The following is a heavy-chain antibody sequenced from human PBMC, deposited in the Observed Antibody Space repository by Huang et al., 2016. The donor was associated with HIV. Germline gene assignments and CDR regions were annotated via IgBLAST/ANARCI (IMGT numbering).Heavy chain of an antibody. J-gene: IGHJ4*02. D-gene: IGHD5-18*01. CDR2: IYPGDSDT. CDR3: ARPLLGYSYGYYFDQ. CDR1: GFSFTNYW. Sequence: EVQLVQSGAEVKKQGESLKISCKGSGFSFTNYWNGWVRQMPGKGLEGIGIIYPGDSDTTYSPSFEGQVTSSADKSINTAYRQWSSLKASDSAIYYCARPLLGYSYGYYFDQWGQGTLVTVSS. V-gene: IGHV5-51*03.